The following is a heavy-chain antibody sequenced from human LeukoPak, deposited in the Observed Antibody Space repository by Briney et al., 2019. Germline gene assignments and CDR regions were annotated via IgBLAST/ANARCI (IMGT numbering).Heavy chain of an antibody. Sequence: GGSLRLSCAASGFTFSDYYMSWIRQAPGKGLGWVSYISSSGSTIYYADSVKGRFTISRDNAKNSLYLQMNSLRAEDTAVYYCARGKTAMVIYYFDYWGQGTLVTVSS. CDR3: ARGKTAMVIYYFDY. CDR1: GFTFSDYY. CDR2: ISSSGSTI. J-gene: IGHJ4*02. V-gene: IGHV3-11*01. D-gene: IGHD5-18*01.